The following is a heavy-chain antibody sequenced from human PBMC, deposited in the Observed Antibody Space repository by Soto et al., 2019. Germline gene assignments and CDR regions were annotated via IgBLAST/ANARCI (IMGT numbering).Heavy chain of an antibody. D-gene: IGHD3-10*01. CDR2: ISYDGSNK. CDR3: AREVRWFGERTPVDWFEN. V-gene: IGHV3-30-3*01. CDR1: GCTFSSYA. J-gene: IGHJ5*02. Sequence: QVQLVESGGGVVQRGRSLRLSCEASGCTFSSYAMHWVRQAPGKGLEWVAVISYDGSNKYYADSLQGRFTISRDNSKNSLYLQMNSLRAEDTAVYYSAREVRWFGERTPVDWFENWGQGTLVTVSS.